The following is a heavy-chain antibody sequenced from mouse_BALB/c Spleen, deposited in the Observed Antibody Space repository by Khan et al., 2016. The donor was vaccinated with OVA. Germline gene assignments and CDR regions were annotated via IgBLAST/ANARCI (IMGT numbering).Heavy chain of an antibody. V-gene: IGHV1-61*01. J-gene: IGHJ3*01. D-gene: IGHD2-10*02. CDR3: ARGGYGTSFAF. CDR2: IDPSDSKT. CDR1: GYTFTSYW. Sequence: QVQLQQSGAELVRPGASVKLSCKASGYTFTSYWMNWVKQRPGQGLEWIGMIDPSDSKTHYNQMFKDKATLTVDQSSNTAYMHLSSLTSEDSAVYGCARGGYGTSFAFWGQGTLVTVSA.